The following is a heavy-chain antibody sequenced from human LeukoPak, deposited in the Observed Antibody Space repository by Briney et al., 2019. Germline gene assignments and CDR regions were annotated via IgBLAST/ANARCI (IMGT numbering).Heavy chain of an antibody. V-gene: IGHV1-69*06. D-gene: IGHD3-3*01. CDR3: ARAMYYDFWSGYSETEYYFDY. J-gene: IGHJ4*02. CDR1: GGTFSSYA. CDR2: IIPIFGTA. Sequence: SVKVSCKASGGTFSSYAISWVRQAPGQGLEWMGGIIPIFGTANYAQKFQGRVTITADTSTSTAYMELSSLRSEDTAVYYCARAMYYDFWSGYSETEYYFDYWGQGTLVTVSS.